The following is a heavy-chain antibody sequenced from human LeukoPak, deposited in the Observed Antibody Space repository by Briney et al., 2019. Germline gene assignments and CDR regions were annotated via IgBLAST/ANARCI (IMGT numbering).Heavy chain of an antibody. V-gene: IGHV3-53*01. CDR1: GFTVSSNY. J-gene: IGHJ3*02. CDR3: AATRVGATYDAFDI. Sequence: GGSLRLSCAASGFTVSSNYMSWVRQAPGKGPEWVSVIYSGGSTYYADSVKGRFTISRDNSKNTLYLQMNSLRAEDTAVYYCAATRVGATYDAFDIWGQGTMVTVSS. CDR2: IYSGGST. D-gene: IGHD1-26*01.